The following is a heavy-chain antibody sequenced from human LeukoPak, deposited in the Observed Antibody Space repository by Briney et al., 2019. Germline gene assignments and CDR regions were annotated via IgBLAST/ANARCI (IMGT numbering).Heavy chain of an antibody. Sequence: MSSETLSLTCTVSGGSISSDDYYWSWIRQPPGKGLEWIGYIYYSGSTYYNPSLKSRVTISLDTSKNQFSLTLRSVTAADTAVYYCARGSEEDLEAGIYFDHWGQGTLVTVSS. CDR3: ARGSEEDLEAGIYFDH. CDR1: GGSISSDDYY. CDR2: IYYSGST. J-gene: IGHJ4*02. V-gene: IGHV4-30-4*01. D-gene: IGHD2-15*01.